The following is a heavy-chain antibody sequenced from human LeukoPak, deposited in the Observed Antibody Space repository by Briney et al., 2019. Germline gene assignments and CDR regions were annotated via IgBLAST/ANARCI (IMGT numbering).Heavy chain of an antibody. D-gene: IGHD1-1*01. Sequence: GGSLRLSCAASGFTFDDYDMHWVRQAPGKGLEWVSGISWNSGSIGYADSVKGRFTISRDNAKNSLYLQMNSLRAEDTALYYCAKDLATTGTFDIWGQGTMVSVSS. J-gene: IGHJ3*02. CDR2: ISWNSGSI. CDR1: GFTFDDYD. V-gene: IGHV3-9*01. CDR3: AKDLATTGTFDI.